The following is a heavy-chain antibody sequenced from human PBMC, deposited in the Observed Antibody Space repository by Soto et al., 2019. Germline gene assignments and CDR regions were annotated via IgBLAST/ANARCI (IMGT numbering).Heavy chain of an antibody. CDR2: LNPRSGDT. D-gene: IGHD3-3*02. J-gene: IGHJ4*02. CDR3: AIALLARSHFEN. CDR1: GYTLGDHY. Sequence: QVQLVQSGAEVQKPGASVRVSCKASGYTLGDHYLHLVRQAPGQGLEWMGWLNPRSGDTDSAQRFRGRVTMTSDTSINTAYLELNSLRSDDTAVYFWAIALLARSHFENWGQGSLVTVSS. V-gene: IGHV1-2*02.